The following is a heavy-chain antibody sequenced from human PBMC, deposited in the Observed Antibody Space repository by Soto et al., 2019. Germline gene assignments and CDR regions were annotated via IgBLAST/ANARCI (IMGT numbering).Heavy chain of an antibody. CDR3: ARDQLSAYSGYSGFDY. J-gene: IGHJ4*02. V-gene: IGHV4-59*01. CDR1: GGSISRYY. Sequence: QVQLQESGPGLVKPSETLSLTCTDSGGSISRYYWSWIRQPPGKGLEWVGYIYYSGSTNYYPSLKSRVTISVDTSKNQFALKLISVTAADTAVYYCARDQLSAYSGYSGFDYWGQGNLVTVAS. CDR2: IYYSGST. D-gene: IGHD5-12*01.